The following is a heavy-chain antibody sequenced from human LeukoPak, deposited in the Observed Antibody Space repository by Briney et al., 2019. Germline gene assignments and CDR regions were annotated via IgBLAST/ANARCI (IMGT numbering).Heavy chain of an antibody. CDR3: ARVGGSGSYGGY. CDR1: GYTFTGYY. Sequence: ASVKVSCKASGYTFTGYYMHWVRQAPGQGLERMGWINPNSGGTNYAQKFQGRVTMTRDTSISTAYMELSRLRSDDTAVYYCARVGGSGSYGGYWGQGTLVTVSS. V-gene: IGHV1-2*02. D-gene: IGHD3-10*01. CDR2: INPNSGGT. J-gene: IGHJ4*02.